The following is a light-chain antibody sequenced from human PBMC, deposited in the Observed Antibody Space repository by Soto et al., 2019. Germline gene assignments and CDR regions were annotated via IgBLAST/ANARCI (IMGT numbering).Light chain of an antibody. CDR2: DAS. CDR1: QTVRNK. Sequence: EIVLTQSPATLSLSPGERATLSCRASQTVRNKLAWYQQRPGQAPRLLIYDASSRATGIPARFSGSGSGTDFTLTISRLETQDFAVYYCQQYGSSHLWTFGQGTKVDIK. J-gene: IGKJ1*01. CDR3: QQYGSSHLWT. V-gene: IGKV3-20*01.